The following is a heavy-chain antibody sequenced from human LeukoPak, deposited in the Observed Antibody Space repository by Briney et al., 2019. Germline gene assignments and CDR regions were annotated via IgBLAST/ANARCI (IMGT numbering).Heavy chain of an antibody. J-gene: IGHJ4*02. CDR3: ATTPTYYDFWSGLVGYFDY. Sequence: SETLSLTCTVSGYSFSSGYYWGWIRQPPGKGLEWIGSIYHSGSTYYNPSLKSRVTISVDTSKNQFSLKLSSVTAADTAVYYCATTPTYYDFWSGLVGYFDYWGQGTLVTVSS. V-gene: IGHV4-38-2*02. CDR1: GYSFSSGYY. D-gene: IGHD3-3*01. CDR2: IYHSGST.